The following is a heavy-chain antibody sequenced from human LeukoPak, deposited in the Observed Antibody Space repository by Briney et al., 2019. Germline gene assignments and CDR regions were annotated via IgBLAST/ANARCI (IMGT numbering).Heavy chain of an antibody. J-gene: IGHJ3*02. CDR2: INWNGGST. D-gene: IGHD3-10*01. CDR1: GFTFDAYG. Sequence: PGGSLRLSCAASGFTFDAYGMSWVRHAPGKGLEWVSGINWNGGSTVYADSVKGRFTISRENAKNSLYLQMNSLRAEDTTVYYCASFPPYMVRTDAFDIWGQGTMVTVSS. CDR3: ASFPPYMVRTDAFDI. V-gene: IGHV3-20*04.